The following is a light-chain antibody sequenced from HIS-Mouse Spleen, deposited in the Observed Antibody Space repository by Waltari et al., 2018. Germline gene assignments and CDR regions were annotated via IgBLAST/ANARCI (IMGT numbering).Light chain of an antibody. CDR3: QQRSNWLT. CDR2: DAS. CDR1: QSVTSY. J-gene: IGKJ4*01. V-gene: IGKV3-11*01. Sequence: IVLTQSTATLSLSPAERATLSCRASQSVTSYLAWYQQKPGQAPRLLIYDASNRATGIPARFSGSGSGTDFTLTISSLEPEDFAVYYCQQRSNWLTFGGGTKVEIK.